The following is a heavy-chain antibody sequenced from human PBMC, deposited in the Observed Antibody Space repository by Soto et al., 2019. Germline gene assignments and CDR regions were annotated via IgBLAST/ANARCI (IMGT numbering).Heavy chain of an antibody. V-gene: IGHV1-46*03. CDR3: ARMGDMTTVVNPLLVY. D-gene: IGHD4-17*01. J-gene: IGHJ4*02. Sequence: ASVKVSCKASGYTFTSYYMHWVRQAPGQGLEWMGIINPSGGSTSYAQKFQGRVTMTRDTSTSTVYMELSSLRSEDTAVYYCARMGDMTTVVNPLLVYWGQGTLVTVSS. CDR1: GYTFTSYY. CDR2: INPSGGST.